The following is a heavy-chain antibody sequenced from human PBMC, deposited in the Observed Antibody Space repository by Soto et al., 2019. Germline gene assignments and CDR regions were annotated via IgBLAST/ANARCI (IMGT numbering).Heavy chain of an antibody. Sequence: QVQLVQSGAEVKKPGASVKVSCKVSGYTLTELSMHWVRQAPGKGLEWMGGFDPEDGETIYAQKFQGRVTMTEDTSTDTAYMELSSMRAEDTAVYYCATDQGQPWHGGYYYDGMDVWGQGTTVTVSS. D-gene: IGHD6-13*01. CDR2: FDPEDGET. CDR1: GYTLTELS. V-gene: IGHV1-24*01. J-gene: IGHJ6*02. CDR3: ATDQGQPWHGGYYYDGMDV.